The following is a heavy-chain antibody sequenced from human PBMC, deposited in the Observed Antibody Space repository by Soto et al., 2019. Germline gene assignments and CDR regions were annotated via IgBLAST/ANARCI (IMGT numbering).Heavy chain of an antibody. CDR1: GYTFTGYY. CDR3: AREMLGKQVSDAFDI. CDR2: INPNSGGT. J-gene: IGHJ3*02. Sequence: GASVKVSCKASGYTFTGYYMHWVRQAPGQGLEWMGWINPNSGGTNYAQKFQGRVTMTRDTSISTAYMELSRLRSDDTAVYYCAREMLGKQVSDAFDIWGQGTMVTVSS. D-gene: IGHD3-10*02. V-gene: IGHV1-2*02.